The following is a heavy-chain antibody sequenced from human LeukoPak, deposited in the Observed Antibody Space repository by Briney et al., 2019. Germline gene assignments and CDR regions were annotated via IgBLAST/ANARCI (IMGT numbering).Heavy chain of an antibody. D-gene: IGHD4-17*01. V-gene: IGHV1-69*04. CDR2: IIPILGIA. J-gene: IGHJ6*02. Sequence: GASVKVSCKVSGGTFSSYAISWVRQAPGQGLEWMGRIIPILGIANYAQKFQGRVTIAADKSTSTAYMELSSLRSEDTAVYYCARPFLSSVTTSYYYYGMDVWGQGTTVTVSS. CDR3: ARPFLSSVTTSYYYYGMDV. CDR1: GGTFSSYA.